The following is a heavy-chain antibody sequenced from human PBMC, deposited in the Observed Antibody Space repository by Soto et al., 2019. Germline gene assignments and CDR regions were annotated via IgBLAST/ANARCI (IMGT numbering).Heavy chain of an antibody. CDR2: ISISSSDR. J-gene: IGHJ4*01. V-gene: IGHV3-21*06. CDR3: VRGMNPLF. Sequence: VGSLRLSCAASGFSLRTYTMNWVRQAPGKGLEWVSSISISSSDRYYADSVRGRFTISRDNAKNALYLQMNSLRADDTAVYFCVRGMNPLFGGQGTLVTVSS. CDR1: GFSLRTYT.